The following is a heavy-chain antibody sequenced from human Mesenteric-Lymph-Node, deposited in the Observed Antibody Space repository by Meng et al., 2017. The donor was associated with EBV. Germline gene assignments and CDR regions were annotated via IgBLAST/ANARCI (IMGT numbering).Heavy chain of an antibody. CDR1: GGPLSLGGYS. J-gene: IGHJ4*02. Sequence: LGNSSHALSLTCAVFGGPLSLGGYSWNWIRQPPGRGLEWIGYIYHTGTTYYNPSLKSRDTMSVDRSTNQFSLWLKSVTAADTAIYYCARAGAYYDVLTGFDYWGQGTLVTVSS. D-gene: IGHD3-9*01. CDR2: IYHTGTT. CDR3: ARAGAYYDVLTGFDY. V-gene: IGHV4-30-2*01.